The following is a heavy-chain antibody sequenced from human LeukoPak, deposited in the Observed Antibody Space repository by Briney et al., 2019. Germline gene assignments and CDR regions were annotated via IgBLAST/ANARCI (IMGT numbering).Heavy chain of an antibody. Sequence: GGSLRLSCAASGFTFSSYGMHWVRQAPGKGLEWVAFIKYDGGTEYNAGSVKGRFSISRDNSKNAVYLQMNSLRAEDTAMYYCVRDGAHWDLDYWGQGTLVTVTS. CDR2: IKYDGGTE. V-gene: IGHV3-30*06. J-gene: IGHJ4*02. CDR1: GFTFSSYG. CDR3: VRDGAHWDLDY. D-gene: IGHD7-27*01.